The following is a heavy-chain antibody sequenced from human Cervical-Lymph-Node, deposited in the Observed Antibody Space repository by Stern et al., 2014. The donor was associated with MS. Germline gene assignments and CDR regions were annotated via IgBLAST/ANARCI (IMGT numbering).Heavy chain of an antibody. J-gene: IGHJ6*02. V-gene: IGHV3-9*01. CDR3: AKDLGEVFYYGMDV. CDR1: GFIFGKYG. Sequence: QLVESGGGLVQPGGALRLSCAPAGFIFGKYGMHWVRQTPGKGLEWVAGISWNSCDIAYTDSVKGRFTISRDNAKNSLYLRMNSLRAEDTALYYCAKDLGEVFYYGMDVWGQGTTVTVSS. D-gene: IGHD2-21*01. CDR2: ISWNSCDI.